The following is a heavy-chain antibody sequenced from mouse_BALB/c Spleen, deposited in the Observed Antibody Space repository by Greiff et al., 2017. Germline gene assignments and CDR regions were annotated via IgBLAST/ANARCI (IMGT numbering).Heavy chain of an antibody. V-gene: IGHV2-9*02. CDR2: IWAGGST. D-gene: IGHD2-4*01. J-gene: IGHJ4*01. CDR3: AREPMIPFAMDY. CDR1: GFSLTSYG. Sequence: QVQLKQSGPGLVAPSQSLSITCTVSGFSLTSYGVHWVRQPPGKGLEWLGVIWAGGSTNYNSALMSRLSISKDNSKSQVFLKMNSLQTDDTAMYYCAREPMIPFAMDYWGQGTSVTVSS.